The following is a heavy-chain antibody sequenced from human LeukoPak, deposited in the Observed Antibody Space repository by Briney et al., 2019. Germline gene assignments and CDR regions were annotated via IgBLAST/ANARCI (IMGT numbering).Heavy chain of an antibody. V-gene: IGHV4-34*01. CDR1: GGSFSGYY. Sequence: NPSETLSLTCAVYGGSFSGYYWSWIRQPPGKGLEWNGEINHSGSTNYNPSLKSRVTISVDTSKNQFSLKLSSVTAADTAVYYCARGGQLADYWGQGTLVTVSS. J-gene: IGHJ4*02. CDR3: ARGGQLADY. CDR2: INHSGST. D-gene: IGHD6-13*01.